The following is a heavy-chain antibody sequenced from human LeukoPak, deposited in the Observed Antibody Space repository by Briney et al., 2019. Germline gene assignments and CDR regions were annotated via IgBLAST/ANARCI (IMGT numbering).Heavy chain of an antibody. J-gene: IGHJ4*02. CDR1: GYTFTAYH. D-gene: IGHD5-12*01. V-gene: IGHV1-2*02. CDR3: AGSGYSGYDPFDY. Sequence: VASVKVSCKASGYTFTAYHMHWVRQAPGQGLEWMGWINPNSGGTYSAQKFQGRVTMTRDTSISAAYMELSRLTSDDTAVYYCAGSGYSGYDPFDYWGQGTLVTVSS. CDR2: INPNSGGT.